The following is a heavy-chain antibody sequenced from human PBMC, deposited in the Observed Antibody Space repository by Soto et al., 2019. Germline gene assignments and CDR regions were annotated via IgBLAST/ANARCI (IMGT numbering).Heavy chain of an antibody. Sequence: QVQLVESGGGVVQPGRSLRLSCAASGFTFSSYGMHWVRQAPGKGLEWVAVIWYDGSNIYYADSVKGRFTISRDNSKNTLYLQMNSLRAEDTAVYYCARHSQSGYYYDSSGYSYYGMDVWGQGTTVTVSS. D-gene: IGHD3-22*01. CDR2: IWYDGSNI. CDR1: GFTFSSYG. J-gene: IGHJ6*02. V-gene: IGHV3-33*01. CDR3: ARHSQSGYYYDSSGYSYYGMDV.